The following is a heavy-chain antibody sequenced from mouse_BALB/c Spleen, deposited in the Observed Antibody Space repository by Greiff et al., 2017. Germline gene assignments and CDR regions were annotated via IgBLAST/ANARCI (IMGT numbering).Heavy chain of an antibody. D-gene: IGHD2-1*01. CDR2: ISYDGSN. J-gene: IGHJ4*01. CDR3: ARERYHGNYPYAMDY. CDR1: GYSITSGYY. Sequence: EVQLVESGPGLVKPSQSLSLTCSVTGYSITSGYYWNWIRQFPGNKLEWMGYISYDGSNNYNPSLKNRISITRDTSKNQFFMKLNSVTTEDTATYYGARERYHGNYPYAMDYWGQGTSVTVAS. V-gene: IGHV3-6*02.